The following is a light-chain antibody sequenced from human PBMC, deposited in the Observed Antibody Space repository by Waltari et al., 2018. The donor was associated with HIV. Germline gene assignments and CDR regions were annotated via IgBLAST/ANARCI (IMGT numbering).Light chain of an antibody. J-gene: IGLJ2*01. CDR1: SSDVGNYKE. CDR3: SSFTTSITVV. CDR2: DVS. Sequence: QSALTQPPSVSGSLGQSVTISCTGTSSDVGNYKEVSWYQQSPGTAPKLMIYDVSNRPSGVPDRFSGSKSGNTASLTISGLQAEDEADYYCSSFTTSITVVFGGGTKLTVL. V-gene: IGLV2-18*02.